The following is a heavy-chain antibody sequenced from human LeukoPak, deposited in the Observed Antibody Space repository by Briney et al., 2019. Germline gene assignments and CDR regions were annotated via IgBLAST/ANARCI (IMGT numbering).Heavy chain of an antibody. Sequence: SETLSLTCAVYGGSFSGYYWSWIRQPPGKGLEWIGEINHSGSTNYNPSLKGRVTISVDTSKNQFSLKLSSVTAADMAVYYCARAIRHYYYYYMDVWGKGTTVTVSS. V-gene: IGHV4-34*01. J-gene: IGHJ6*03. CDR3: ARAIRHYYYYYMDV. D-gene: IGHD1-1*01. CDR1: GGSFSGYY. CDR2: INHSGST.